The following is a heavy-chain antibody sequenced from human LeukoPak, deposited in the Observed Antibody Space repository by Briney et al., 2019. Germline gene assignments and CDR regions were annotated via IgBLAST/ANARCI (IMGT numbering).Heavy chain of an antibody. Sequence: ASVKVSCKASGHTFTSYDINWVRQATGQGLEWMGWMNPNSGNTGYAQKFQGRVTMARNTSISTAYMELSSLRSEDTAVYYCAGGGYGDYDWDYWGQGTLVTVSS. D-gene: IGHD4-17*01. CDR2: MNPNSGNT. J-gene: IGHJ4*02. CDR3: AGGGYGDYDWDY. V-gene: IGHV1-8*01. CDR1: GHTFTSYD.